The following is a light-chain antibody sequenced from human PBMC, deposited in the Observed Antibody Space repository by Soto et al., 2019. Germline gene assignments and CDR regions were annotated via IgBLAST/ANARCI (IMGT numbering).Light chain of an antibody. CDR1: SSDVGGYNY. Sequence: QSVLTQPASVSGSPGQSITISCTGTSSDVGGYNYVSWYQHYPGKAPKLMIYDVSNRPSRVSNRFSGSKSGNTASLTISGLQPEDEADYYCCSYTTSNTRQIVFGTGTKVTVL. J-gene: IGLJ1*01. CDR2: DVS. V-gene: IGLV2-14*03. CDR3: CSYTTSNTRQIV.